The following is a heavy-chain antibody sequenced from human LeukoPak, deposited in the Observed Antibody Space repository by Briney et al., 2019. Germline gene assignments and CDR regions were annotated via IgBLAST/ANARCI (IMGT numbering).Heavy chain of an antibody. J-gene: IGHJ4*02. CDR2: ISYDGSNK. D-gene: IGHD1-14*01. Sequence: GGSLRLPCAASGFTFSSYAMHWVRQAPGRGLEWLAFISYDGSNKYYADSVKGRFTISRDDSKNALYLQMTSLRAEDTAVYYCTRTLGTPPFTYYFEYWGQGTLVTVSS. CDR1: GFTFSSYA. CDR3: TRTLGTPPFTYYFEY. V-gene: IGHV3-30-3*01.